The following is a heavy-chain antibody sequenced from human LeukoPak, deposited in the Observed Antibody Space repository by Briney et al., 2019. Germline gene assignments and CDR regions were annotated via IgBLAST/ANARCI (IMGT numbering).Heavy chain of an antibody. J-gene: IGHJ6*04. CDR2: ISGDGGST. CDR1: GFTFDDYA. V-gene: IGHV3-43*02. Sequence: GGSLRLSCAASGFTFDDYAMHWVRQAPGKGLEWVSLISGDGGSTYYADSVKGRFTISRDNSKNSLYLQMNSLRAEDTAVYYCARGGVVDVWGKGTTVTVSS. CDR3: ARGGVVDV. D-gene: IGHD2-15*01.